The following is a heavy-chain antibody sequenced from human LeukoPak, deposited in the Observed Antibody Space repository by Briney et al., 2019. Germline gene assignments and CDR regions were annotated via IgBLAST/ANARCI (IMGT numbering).Heavy chain of an antibody. CDR3: ARDRDYGSGSYPYYYYMDV. D-gene: IGHD3-10*01. Sequence: GASVKVSCKASGGTFSRYAISWVRQAPGQGLEWMGGIIPIFGTANYAQKFQGRVTITADESTSTAYMELSSLRSEDTAVYYCARDRDYGSGSYPYYYYMDVWGKGTTVTISS. V-gene: IGHV1-69*13. CDR2: IIPIFGTA. J-gene: IGHJ6*03. CDR1: GGTFSRYA.